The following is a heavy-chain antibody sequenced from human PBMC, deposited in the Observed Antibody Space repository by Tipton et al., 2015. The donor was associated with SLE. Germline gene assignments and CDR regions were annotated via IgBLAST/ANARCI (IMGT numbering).Heavy chain of an antibody. Sequence: SLRLSCAASGFTFSSSAMSWARQAPGKGLEWVSIIFSSSTTYYADSVKGLFTISRDNSRNTLYLEMNSLRTEDTAVYYCAKDSCSSTGSCYRGVDYWGQGTLVTVSS. CDR1: GFTFSSSA. V-gene: IGHV3-23*03. J-gene: IGHJ4*02. CDR3: AKDSCSSTGSCYRGVDY. D-gene: IGHD2-2*01. CDR2: IIFSSSTT.